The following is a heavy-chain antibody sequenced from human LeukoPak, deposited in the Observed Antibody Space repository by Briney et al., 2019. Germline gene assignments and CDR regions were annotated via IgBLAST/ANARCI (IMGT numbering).Heavy chain of an antibody. V-gene: IGHV3-23*01. D-gene: IGHD1-26*01. Sequence: PGGSLRLSCAASGFSFSSYAMNWVRQAPGKGLEWVSVISGSGGSTNYAASVKGRFIMSRDNSQNTLYLQMNSLRVEDTAVYSRAKAAEVGGGYSDYWGKGPLVTVSS. J-gene: IGHJ4*02. CDR2: ISGSGGST. CDR1: GFSFSSYA. CDR3: AKAAEVGGGYSDY.